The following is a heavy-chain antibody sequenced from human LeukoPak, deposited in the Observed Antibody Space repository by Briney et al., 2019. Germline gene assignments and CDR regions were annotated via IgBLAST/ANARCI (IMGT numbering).Heavy chain of an antibody. Sequence: GESLKISCKGSGYSFTSYWIGWVRQMPGKGLEWMGIIYPGDSDTGYSPSFQGQVTISADKSISTAYLQWSSLKASDTATYYCARRGYSSGWYESFDYWGQGTLVTVSS. D-gene: IGHD6-19*01. J-gene: IGHJ4*02. CDR3: ARRGYSSGWYESFDY. CDR1: GYSFTSYW. V-gene: IGHV5-51*01. CDR2: IYPGDSDT.